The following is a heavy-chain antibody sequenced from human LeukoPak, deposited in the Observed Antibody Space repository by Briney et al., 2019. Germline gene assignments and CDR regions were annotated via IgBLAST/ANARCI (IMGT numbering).Heavy chain of an antibody. Sequence: GGSLRLSCAASGFTFSSYAMHWVRQAPGKGLEWVAVISYDGSNKYYADSVKGRFTISRDNSKYTLYLQMNSLRAEDTAVYYCARDGARYYFDYWGQGTLVTVSS. D-gene: IGHD1-26*01. J-gene: IGHJ4*02. CDR3: ARDGARYYFDY. CDR1: GFTFSSYA. V-gene: IGHV3-30-3*01. CDR2: ISYDGSNK.